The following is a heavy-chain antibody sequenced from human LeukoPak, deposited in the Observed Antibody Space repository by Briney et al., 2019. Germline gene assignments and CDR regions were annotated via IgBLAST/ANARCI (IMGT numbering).Heavy chain of an antibody. D-gene: IGHD3-9*01. Sequence: PGGSLRLSCAASGFTFSSYAMSWVRQPTGKGLEWVSAIGTAGDTYYSHSVKGRFTISRENAENSLYLHMNSLSAGDTAVYFCARGHMLTGYYNFAWFDPWGQGTLVTVSS. CDR3: ARGHMLTGYYNFAWFDP. CDR2: IGTAGDT. CDR1: GFTFSSYA. V-gene: IGHV3-13*01. J-gene: IGHJ5*02.